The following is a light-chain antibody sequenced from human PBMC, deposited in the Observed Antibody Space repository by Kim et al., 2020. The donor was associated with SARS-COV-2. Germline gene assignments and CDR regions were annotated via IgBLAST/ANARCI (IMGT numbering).Light chain of an antibody. V-gene: IGLV3-19*01. CDR2: GKN. Sequence: SSELTQDPAVSVALGQTVRITCQGDSLRSYYASWYQQKPRQAPVLVIYGKNNRPSGIPDRFSGSTSGITASLTITGAQAEDEADYYCNSRDSSGNHVVFGGGTQLTVL. CDR1: SLRSYY. J-gene: IGLJ2*01. CDR3: NSRDSSGNHVV.